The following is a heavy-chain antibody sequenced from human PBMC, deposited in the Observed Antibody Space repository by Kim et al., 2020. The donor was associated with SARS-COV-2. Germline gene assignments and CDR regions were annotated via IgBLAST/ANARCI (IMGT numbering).Heavy chain of an antibody. J-gene: IGHJ4*02. D-gene: IGHD2-8*01. CDR2: LYSVGTT. CDR3: ARNGRTDPRFFDH. Sequence: GGSLRLSCAASGFTVSSHYMSWVRKAPGNGLEGVSTLYSVGTTYFADSVKGRITVSRDISKNTLYLEINSLRAEDAAVYFCARNGRTDPRFFDHWGQGALVTVSS. V-gene: IGHV3-53*01. CDR1: GFTVSSHY.